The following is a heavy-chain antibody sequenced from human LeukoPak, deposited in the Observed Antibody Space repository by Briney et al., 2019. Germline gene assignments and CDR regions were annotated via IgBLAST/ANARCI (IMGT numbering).Heavy chain of an antibody. Sequence: SETLSLTCTVSGGSISSGDYYWSWIRQPPGKGLEWIGYIYYSGSTYYNPSLKSRVTISVDTSKNQFSLKLSSVTAADTAVYYCARDLGSGYDLYYFDYWGQGTLVTVSS. V-gene: IGHV4-30-4*01. J-gene: IGHJ4*02. CDR3: ARDLGSGYDLYYFDY. CDR1: GGSISSGDYY. D-gene: IGHD5-12*01. CDR2: IYYSGST.